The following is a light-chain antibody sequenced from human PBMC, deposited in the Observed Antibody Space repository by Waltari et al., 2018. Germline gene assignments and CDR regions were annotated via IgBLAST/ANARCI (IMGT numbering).Light chain of an antibody. CDR3: QQRSNLT. V-gene: IGKV3-11*01. Sequence: EIVLTQSPAHLSLSPGERTTLSCRASQSVSSYLAWYQQKPGQAPRLLIYDASNRATGIPARFSGSGSGTDFTLTISSLEPEDFAVYYCQQRSNLTFGGGTKVEIK. CDR1: QSVSSY. J-gene: IGKJ4*01. CDR2: DAS.